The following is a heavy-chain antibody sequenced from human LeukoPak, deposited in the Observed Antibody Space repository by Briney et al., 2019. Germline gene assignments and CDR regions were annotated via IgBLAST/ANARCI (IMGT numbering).Heavy chain of an antibody. D-gene: IGHD3-22*01. Sequence: ASVKVSCKASGGTFSSYAISWVRRAPGQGLEWMGRIIPILGIANYAQKFQGRVTITADKSTSTAYMELSSLRSEDTAVYYCARDPPHYYDSSGYFDAEYFQHWGQGTLVTVSS. J-gene: IGHJ1*01. CDR3: ARDPPHYYDSSGYFDAEYFQH. V-gene: IGHV1-69*04. CDR2: IIPILGIA. CDR1: GGTFSSYA.